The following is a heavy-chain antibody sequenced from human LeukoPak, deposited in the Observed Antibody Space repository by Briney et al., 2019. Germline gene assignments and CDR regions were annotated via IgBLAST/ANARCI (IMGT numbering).Heavy chain of an antibody. Sequence: GGSLRLSCEASGFTFSTSWMSWVRQAPGKGLEWVANIKQDESEKNLVDSVKGRFIISRDNARNSLYLEMSSLTVEDTAVYYCARDPGGTLAYCGGDCYFPWGQGTLVTVSS. D-gene: IGHD2-21*02. CDR3: ARDPGGTLAYCGGDCYFP. CDR1: GFTFSTSW. V-gene: IGHV3-7*01. J-gene: IGHJ4*02. CDR2: IKQDESEK.